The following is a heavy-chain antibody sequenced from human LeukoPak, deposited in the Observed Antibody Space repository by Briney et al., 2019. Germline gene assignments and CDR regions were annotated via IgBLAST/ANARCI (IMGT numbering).Heavy chain of an antibody. CDR1: GFTFSSYE. CDR2: ISSSGSTI. V-gene: IGHV3-48*03. CDR3: ARSEAYYDFWSGSSYYFDY. Sequence: GGSLRLSCAASGFTFSSYEMNWVRQAPGKGLEWVSHISSSGSTIYYADSVKGRFTISRDNAKNSLYLQMNSLRAEDTAVYYCARSEAYYDFWSGSSYYFDYWGQGTLVTVSS. D-gene: IGHD3-3*01. J-gene: IGHJ4*02.